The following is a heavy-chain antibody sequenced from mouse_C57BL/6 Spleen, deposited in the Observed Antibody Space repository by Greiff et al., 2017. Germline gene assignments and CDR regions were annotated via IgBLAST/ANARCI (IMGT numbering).Heavy chain of an antibody. CDR1: GYAFSSSW. Sequence: QVQLQQSGPELVKPGASVKISCKASGYAFSSSWMNWVKQRPGKGLEWIGRIYPGDGDTNYNGKFKGKATLTADKSSSTAYMQLSSLTSADSAVYFCARYVTAGEYFDYWGQGTTLTVSS. CDR2: IYPGDGDT. CDR3: ARYVTAGEYFDY. D-gene: IGHD3-2*01. V-gene: IGHV1-82*01. J-gene: IGHJ2*01.